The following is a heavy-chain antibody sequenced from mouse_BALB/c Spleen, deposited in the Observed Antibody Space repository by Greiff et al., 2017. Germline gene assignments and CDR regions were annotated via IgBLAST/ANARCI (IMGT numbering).Heavy chain of an antibody. CDR2: ITPSTGYT. CDR3: ERAESGTDPDDMDY. Sequence: QVQLKESGAELAKPGASVKMSCKASGYTFTSYWMHWVNQRPGQGLEWIGYITPSTGYTDYNQKFKDKATLTADKSSSTAYMQLSSLTSEDSAVYNCERAESGTDPDDMDYWGQGTTVTVSA. CDR1: GYTFTSYW. V-gene: IGHV1-7*01. J-gene: IGHJ4*01. D-gene: IGHD1-3*01.